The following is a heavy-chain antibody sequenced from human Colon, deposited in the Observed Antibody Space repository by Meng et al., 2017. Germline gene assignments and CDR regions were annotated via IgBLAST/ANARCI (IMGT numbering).Heavy chain of an antibody. V-gene: IGHV1-69*01. J-gene: IGHJ4*02. CDR2: IIPIFGKT. CDR3: ARERVATTAVDF. D-gene: IGHD1-1*01. Sequence: QVQLGQAGAGVRRPGSSVKLSCKASGVTFNNCAFNWVRQAPGQGLEWMGEIIPIFGKTNYAQKFQGRVTITADGSTNTSFMELSSLISEDSAVYYCARERVATTAVDFWGLGTLVTVSS. CDR1: GVTFNNCA.